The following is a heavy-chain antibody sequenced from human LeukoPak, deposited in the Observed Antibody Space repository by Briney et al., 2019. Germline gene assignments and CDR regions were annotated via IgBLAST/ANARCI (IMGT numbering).Heavy chain of an antibody. Sequence: ASVKVSCKASGYTFTSYGISWVRQAPGQGLEWMGWISAYNGNTNYAQKLQGRVTMTTDTSTSTAYMELRSLRSDDTAVYYCATTNIVVVTATLGPDAFDIWGQGTMVTVSS. CDR3: ATTNIVVVTATLGPDAFDI. CDR2: ISAYNGNT. V-gene: IGHV1-18*01. CDR1: GYTFTSYG. J-gene: IGHJ3*02. D-gene: IGHD2-21*02.